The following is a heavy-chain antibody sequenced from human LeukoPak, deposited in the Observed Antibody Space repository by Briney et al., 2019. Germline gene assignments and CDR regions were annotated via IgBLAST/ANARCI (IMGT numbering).Heavy chain of an antibody. CDR3: ARDRGKYSSSSYVDV. J-gene: IGHJ6*02. CDR1: GFTFSSYS. D-gene: IGHD6-6*01. Sequence: GGSLRLSCAASGFTFSSYSMNWVRQAPGKGLEWVSSISSSSSYIYYADSVKGRFTISRDNAKNSLYLQMNSLRAEDTAVYYCARDRGKYSSSSYVDVWGQGTTVTVSS. V-gene: IGHV3-21*01. CDR2: ISSSSSYI.